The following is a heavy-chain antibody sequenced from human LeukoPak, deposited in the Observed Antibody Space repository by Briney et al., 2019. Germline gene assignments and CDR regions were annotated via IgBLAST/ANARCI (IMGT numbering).Heavy chain of an antibody. D-gene: IGHD1-14*01. CDR3: TRGSTTWYFDY. Sequence: GGSLRLSCAASGFTFNSYEMNWVRQAPGKGLEWVPFITSSGNTIYYADSVKGRFIISRDNAKNSLDLQMNSLRAEDTAVYYCTRGSTTWYFDYWGQGTLVTVSS. V-gene: IGHV3-48*03. J-gene: IGHJ4*02. CDR1: GFTFNSYE. CDR2: ITSSGNTI.